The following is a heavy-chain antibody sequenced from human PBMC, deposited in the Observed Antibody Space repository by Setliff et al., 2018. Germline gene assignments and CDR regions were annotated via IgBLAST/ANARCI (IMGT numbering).Heavy chain of an antibody. D-gene: IGHD2-8*02. CDR2: ITDSGRTT. Sequence: GSPRLSCAASGFTFSSYAMSWVRQAPGKEPEWVSTITDSGRTTYYGPSLRGRFTISRDNSRNTLYLQMNSLRAEDAAIYYCARRGGTAGARAFDIWGQGTMVTVSS. CDR3: ARRGGTAGARAFDI. V-gene: IGHV3-23*01. J-gene: IGHJ3*02. CDR1: GFTFSSYA.